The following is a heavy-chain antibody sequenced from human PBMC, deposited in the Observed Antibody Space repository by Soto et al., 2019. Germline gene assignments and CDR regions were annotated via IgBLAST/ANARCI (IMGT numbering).Heavy chain of an antibody. CDR2: INDSGSA. J-gene: IGHJ5*02. CDR3: ARGQSKTWFDP. V-gene: IGHV4-34*01. CDR1: GGSFNIHY. Sequence: SQTLSLTCAVYGGSFNIHYWSWIRQPPGKGLEWIGEINDSGSANNNPSLKSRVTLSVDTSKNQFSLKLTSVTAADTAIYYCARGQSKTWFDPWGQGNLVTAPQ.